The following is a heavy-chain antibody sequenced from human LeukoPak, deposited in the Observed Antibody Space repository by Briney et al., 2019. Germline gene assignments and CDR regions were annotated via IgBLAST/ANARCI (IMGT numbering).Heavy chain of an antibody. Sequence: PSETLSLTCTVSGGSISSYYWSWIRQPPGKGLEWIGYIYYSGSTNYNPSLKSRVTISVDTSKNQFSLKLNSVTAADTAVYYCARVWHRSGSYYTAVDIWGQGTMVTVSS. D-gene: IGHD3-10*01. V-gene: IGHV4-59*01. CDR3: ARVWHRSGSYYTAVDI. CDR2: IYYSGST. J-gene: IGHJ3*02. CDR1: GGSISSYY.